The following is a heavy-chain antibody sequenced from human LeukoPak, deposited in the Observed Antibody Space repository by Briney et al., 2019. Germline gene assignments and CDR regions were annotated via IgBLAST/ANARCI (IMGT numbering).Heavy chain of an antibody. CDR1: GGSISSYY. CDR3: ARDGSRVGGNAFDI. J-gene: IGHJ3*02. CDR2: IYYSGST. V-gene: IGHV4-59*01. Sequence: SETLSLTCTVSGGSISSYYWSWIRQPSGKGLEWIGYIYYSGSTNYNPSPKSRVTISVDTSKNQFSLKLSSVTAADTAVYYCARDGSRVGGNAFDIWGQGTMVTVSS. D-gene: IGHD3-10*01.